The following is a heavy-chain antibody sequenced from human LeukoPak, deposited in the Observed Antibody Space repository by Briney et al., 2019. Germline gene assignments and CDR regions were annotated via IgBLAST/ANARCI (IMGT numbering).Heavy chain of an antibody. V-gene: IGHV3-7*01. D-gene: IGHD3-10*02. Sequence: GGALRLSCAASEFSFNNYWMMWVRQAGGRGREGVANIKEDGGEKYYMDSVKGRLTISRDNAKNSLYLQMNSLRVDDTAIYYCARGMLGTFWYFDLWGRGTLVTVSS. CDR1: EFSFNNYW. CDR3: ARGMLGTFWYFDL. J-gene: IGHJ2*01. CDR2: IKEDGGEK.